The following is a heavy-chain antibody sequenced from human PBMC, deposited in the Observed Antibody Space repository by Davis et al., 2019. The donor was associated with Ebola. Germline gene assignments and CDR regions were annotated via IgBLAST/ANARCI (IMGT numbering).Heavy chain of an antibody. J-gene: IGHJ4*02. CDR2: IYYSGST. V-gene: IGHV4-59*01. CDR1: GGSSSSSY. D-gene: IGHD3-10*01. CDR3: ARDIGEIHY. Sequence: SETLSLTCTVSGGSSSSSYWSWIRQPPGKGLEWIGYIYYSGSTNYNPSLKSRVTISVDTSKNQFSLKLSSVTAADTAVYYCARDIGEIHYWGQGTLVTVSS.